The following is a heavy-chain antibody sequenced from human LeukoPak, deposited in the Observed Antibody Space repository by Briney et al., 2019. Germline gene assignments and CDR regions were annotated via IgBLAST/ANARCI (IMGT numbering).Heavy chain of an antibody. Sequence: GGSLRLSCTASGFTFSDYYMNWIRQAPGKGLEWVGRIRSKANGYTTAYGASVKGRFTISRDDLKRTTYVQMKSLKIEDTAVYYCTRLAGGDAFDIWGPGTMVTVSS. J-gene: IGHJ3*02. CDR1: GFTFSDYY. D-gene: IGHD2-15*01. CDR2: IRSKANGYTT. CDR3: TRLAGGDAFDI. V-gene: IGHV3-73*01.